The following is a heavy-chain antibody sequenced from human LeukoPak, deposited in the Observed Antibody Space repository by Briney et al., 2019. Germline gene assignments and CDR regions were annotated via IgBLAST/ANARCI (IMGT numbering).Heavy chain of an antibody. CDR2: INHSGST. D-gene: IGHD5-12*01. Sequence: SETLSLTCAVYGGSFSGYYWSWIRQPPGKGLEWIGEINHSGSTNYNPSLKSRVTISGDTSKNQFSLRLSSVTAADTAIYYCARDFRGFSGYDYFDSWGQGILVTVS. CDR1: GGSFSGYY. V-gene: IGHV4-34*01. CDR3: ARDFRGFSGYDYFDS. J-gene: IGHJ4*02.